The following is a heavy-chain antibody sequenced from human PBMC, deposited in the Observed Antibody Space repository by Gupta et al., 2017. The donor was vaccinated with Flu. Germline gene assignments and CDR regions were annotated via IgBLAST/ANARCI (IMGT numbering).Heavy chain of an antibody. CDR2: VGAGGDRT. V-gene: IGHV3-23*01. CDR1: TFSDYA. J-gene: IGHJ4*02. Sequence: TFSDYAMNWVRQAPGKGLEWVSTVGAGGDRTYYADSVMGRFTISRDNSKNTVYLQMNSLRGDDTAVYYCAKDRSGNPAIDYWGQGTRVTVSA. CDR3: AKDRSGNPAIDY. D-gene: IGHD6-13*01.